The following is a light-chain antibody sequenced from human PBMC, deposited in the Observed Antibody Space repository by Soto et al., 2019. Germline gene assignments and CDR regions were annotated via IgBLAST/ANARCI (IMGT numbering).Light chain of an antibody. V-gene: IGKV1-9*01. J-gene: IGKJ4*01. CDR3: QQFNAYPLT. Sequence: DIQLTQSPSFLSASVGDRVTISCRASQGISDYLAWYQQKPGKAPKLLIYGASTLQSGVPSRFSGSASGTEFPITISRLQPEDFATYFCQQFNAYPLTFGGGTKLEIK. CDR2: GAS. CDR1: QGISDY.